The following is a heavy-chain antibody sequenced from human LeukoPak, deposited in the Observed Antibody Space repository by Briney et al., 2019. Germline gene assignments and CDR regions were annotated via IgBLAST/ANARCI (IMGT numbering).Heavy chain of an antibody. CDR3: ARDRGDYYDSSGYYLEGSYWYFDL. CDR1: GGSMSSYY. CDR2: IYYSGST. J-gene: IGHJ2*01. V-gene: IGHV4-59*01. D-gene: IGHD3-22*01. Sequence: PSETLSLTCTVSGGSMSSYYWSWIRQPPGKGLEWIGYIYYSGSTNYNPSLKSRVTISVDTSKNQFSLKLSSVTAADTAVYYCARDRGDYYDSSGYYLEGSYWYFDLWGRGTLVTVSS.